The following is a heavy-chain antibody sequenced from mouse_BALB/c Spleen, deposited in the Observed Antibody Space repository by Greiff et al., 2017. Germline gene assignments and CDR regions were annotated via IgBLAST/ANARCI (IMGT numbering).Heavy chain of an antibody. Sequence: EVKLVESGGGLVQPGGSMKLSCVASGFTFSNYWMNWVRQSPEKGLEWVAEIRLKSNNYATHYAESVKGRFTISRDDSKSSVYLQMNNLRAEDTGIYYCTRNYGSSWFAYWGQGTLVTVSA. V-gene: IGHV6-6*02. CDR3: TRNYGSSWFAY. CDR1: GFTFSNYW. J-gene: IGHJ3*01. CDR2: IRLKSNNYAT. D-gene: IGHD1-1*01.